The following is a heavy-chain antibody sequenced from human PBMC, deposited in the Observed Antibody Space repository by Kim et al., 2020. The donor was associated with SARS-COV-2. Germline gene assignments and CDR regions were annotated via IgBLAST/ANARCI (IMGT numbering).Heavy chain of an antibody. CDR1: GFTFSSHA. CDR2: VSGSGGST. D-gene: IGHD4-17*01. V-gene: IGHV3-23*01. J-gene: IGHJ4*02. CDR3: AKDSGESTVTDGYPDN. Sequence: GGSLRLSCAASGFTFSSHAMSWVRQAPGKGLEWVSAVSGSGGSTYYADSVKGRFTISRDNSKNTLYLQMNSLRAEDTAVYYCAKDSGESTVTDGYPDNWGQGTLVAVSS.